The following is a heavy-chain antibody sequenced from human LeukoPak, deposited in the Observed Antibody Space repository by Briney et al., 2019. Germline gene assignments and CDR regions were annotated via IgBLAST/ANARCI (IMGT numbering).Heavy chain of an antibody. Sequence: SETLSLTCTVSGGSISSYYWSWLRQPPGKGLEGIGYIYCSGSTNYNPSHKSRVTISVDTSKNQFSLKLSSVTAADTAVYCCARGDYGDFDAFDIWGQGTMVTVSS. D-gene: IGHD4-17*01. CDR1: GGSISSYY. CDR2: IYCSGST. J-gene: IGHJ3*02. CDR3: ARGDYGDFDAFDI. V-gene: IGHV4-59*01.